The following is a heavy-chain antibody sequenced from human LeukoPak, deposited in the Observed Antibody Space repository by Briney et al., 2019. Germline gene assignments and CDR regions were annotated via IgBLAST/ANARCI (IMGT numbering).Heavy chain of an antibody. CDR2: IYYSGST. Sequence: PSETLSLTCTVSGGSISSYYWSWIRQPPGKGLEWIGYIYYSGSTNYNPSLKSRVAISVDTSKNQFSLKLSSVTAADTAVYYCAKENGSYYGGADYWGQGTLVTVSS. CDR1: GGSISSYY. CDR3: AKENGSYYGGADY. V-gene: IGHV4-59*01. D-gene: IGHD1-26*01. J-gene: IGHJ4*02.